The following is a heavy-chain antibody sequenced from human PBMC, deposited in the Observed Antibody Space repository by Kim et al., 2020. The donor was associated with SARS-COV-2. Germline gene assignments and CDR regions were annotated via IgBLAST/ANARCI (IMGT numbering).Heavy chain of an antibody. CDR3: ARVSAYCGGDCSRGWVDY. J-gene: IGHJ4*02. V-gene: IGHV3-48*02. CDR2: ISSSSSTI. D-gene: IGHD2-21*02. CDR1: GFTFSSYS. Sequence: GGSLRLSCAASGFTFSSYSMNWVRQAPGKGLEWVSYISSSSSTIYYADSVKGRFTISRDNAKNSLYLQMNSLRDEDTAVYYCARVSAYCGGDCSRGWVDYWGQGTLVTVSS.